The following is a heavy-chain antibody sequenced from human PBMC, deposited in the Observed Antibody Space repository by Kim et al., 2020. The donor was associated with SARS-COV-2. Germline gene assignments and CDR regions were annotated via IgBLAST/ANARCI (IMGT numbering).Heavy chain of an antibody. D-gene: IGHD1-26*01. CDR1: GYTFTGYY. J-gene: IGHJ3*02. Sequence: ASVKVSCKASGYTFTGYYMHWVRQAPGQGPEWMGWINPNSGGTNYAQKFQGRVTMTRDTSISTAYMELSRLRSDDTAVYYCARDRIVGATDAFDIWGQGTMVTVSS. CDR3: ARDRIVGATDAFDI. CDR2: INPNSGGT. V-gene: IGHV1-2*02.